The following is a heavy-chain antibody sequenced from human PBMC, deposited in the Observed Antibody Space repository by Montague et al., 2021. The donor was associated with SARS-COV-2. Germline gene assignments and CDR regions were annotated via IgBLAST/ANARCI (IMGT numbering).Heavy chain of an antibody. Sequence: SETLSLTCTVSDVPTSAHFWSWTRQSPGKGLEWIGYISYSGSTKYSPSLTSRVTISLGSSRKHLSLELRSVTAADTAVYYCAREQQLAPRGFGVDAWGQGTTVIVTS. V-gene: IGHV4-59*11. CDR3: AREQQLAPRGFGVDA. CDR2: ISYSGST. J-gene: IGHJ6*02. CDR1: DVPTSAHF. D-gene: IGHD6-13*01.